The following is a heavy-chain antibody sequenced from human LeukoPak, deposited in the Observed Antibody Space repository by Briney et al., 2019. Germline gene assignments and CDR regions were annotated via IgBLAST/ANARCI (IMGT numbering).Heavy chain of an antibody. D-gene: IGHD6-13*01. J-gene: IGHJ5*02. CDR1: GGTFSSYA. Sequence: ASVKLSCKASGGTFSSYAISWVRQAPGQGLEWMGRISPIFGTANYAQKFQDRVTITADKSTITASMERSSLKCEDTAVYYCARDRVEEVAAAGTGSWGQGTLVTVSP. CDR3: ARDRVEEVAAAGTGS. CDR2: ISPIFGTA. V-gene: IGHV1-69*06.